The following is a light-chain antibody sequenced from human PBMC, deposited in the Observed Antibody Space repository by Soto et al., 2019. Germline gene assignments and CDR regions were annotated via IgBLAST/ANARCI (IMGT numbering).Light chain of an antibody. J-gene: IGLJ3*02. CDR2: RNN. V-gene: IGLV1-47*01. CDR1: SSNIGKNY. CDR3: ATWDDSLSGRV. Sequence: QPVLTQPPSASGTPGQRVTISCSGSSSNIGKNYVYWYQQLPGMAPKLLIYRNNQRPSGVPDRFSGSKSGTSASLAISGLRSEDEADFYCATWDDSLSGRVFGGGTKLTVL.